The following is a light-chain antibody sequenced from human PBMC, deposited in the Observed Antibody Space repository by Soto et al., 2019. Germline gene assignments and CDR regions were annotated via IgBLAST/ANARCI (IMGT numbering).Light chain of an antibody. CDR3: QQIFITPYT. V-gene: IGKV1-39*01. CDR1: QSMSNY. Sequence: DIQMTQSPSSLSASVGDSVTITCLASQSMSNYLQWYQQKPGKAPNLLIYDGSSLQGGVPSRFRGSGSGTDFTLTISSLQPEDFATYYCQQIFITPYTFGQGTKVDIK. CDR2: DGS. J-gene: IGKJ2*01.